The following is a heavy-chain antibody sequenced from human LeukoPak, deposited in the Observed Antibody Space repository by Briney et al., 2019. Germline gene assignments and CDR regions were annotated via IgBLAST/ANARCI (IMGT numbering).Heavy chain of an antibody. D-gene: IGHD3-22*01. CDR2: INDYTGDT. Sequence: PSETLSLTCTVYGGSFTDYFWTWIRQSQGKGREWFGEINDYTGDTNYNPSLNSRVSISLEKSKNQFSLELRSVTAADTAVYYCARGRIAKIVVVHSFSYGMDVWGQGTTVTVSS. J-gene: IGHJ6*02. V-gene: IGHV4-34*01. CDR1: GGSFTDYF. CDR3: ARGRIAKIVVVHSFSYGMDV.